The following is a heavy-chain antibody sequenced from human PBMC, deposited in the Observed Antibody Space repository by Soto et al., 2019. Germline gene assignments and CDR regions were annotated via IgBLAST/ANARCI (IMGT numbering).Heavy chain of an antibody. D-gene: IGHD2-2*01. V-gene: IGHV1-3*01. CDR2: INAGNGNT. CDR1: GYTFTSYA. J-gene: IGHJ5*02. CDR3: AISPFLGYQSSS. Sequence: ASVKVSCKASGYTFTSYAMHWVRQAPGQRLEWMGWINAGNGNTKYSQKFQGRVTITRDTSASTAYMELSSLRSEDTAVYYCAISPFLGYQSSSWGQGTLVTVYS.